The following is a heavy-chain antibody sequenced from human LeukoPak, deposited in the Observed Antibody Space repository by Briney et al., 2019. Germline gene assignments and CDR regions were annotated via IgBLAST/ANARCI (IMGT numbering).Heavy chain of an antibody. V-gene: IGHV1-2*02. CDR3: ATSIVAAFDI. J-gene: IGHJ3*02. CDR2: INPHSGYT. Sequence: ASVKVSCKASGYTFSGYYIHWVRQAPGQGLEWVGWINPHSGYTKFAQKFQGRVTMTRDTSISTAYMELSRLRSDDTAVYYCATSIVAAFDIWGQGTMVTVSS. D-gene: IGHD3-22*01. CDR1: GYTFSGYY.